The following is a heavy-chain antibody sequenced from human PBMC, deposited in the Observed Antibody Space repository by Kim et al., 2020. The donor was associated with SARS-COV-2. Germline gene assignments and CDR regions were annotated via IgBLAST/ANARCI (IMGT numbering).Heavy chain of an antibody. Sequence: ASVKVSCKSSGYTFTTYGISWVRQAPGQGPEWMGWINGKNLNTKSAQKFQGRVTMTTDTSTSAAYMELWSLTSDDTAVYYCARDYCSSTSCDPGGYYYYGMDVWGQGTTVTVS. CDR3: ARDYCSSTSCDPGGYYYYGMDV. V-gene: IGHV1-18*01. J-gene: IGHJ6*02. D-gene: IGHD2-2*01. CDR2: INGKNLNT. CDR1: GYTFTTYG.